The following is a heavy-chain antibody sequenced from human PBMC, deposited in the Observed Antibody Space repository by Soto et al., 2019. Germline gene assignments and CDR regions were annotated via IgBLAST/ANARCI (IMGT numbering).Heavy chain of an antibody. CDR2: IKSKTDGGTT. D-gene: IGHD6-13*01. J-gene: IGHJ6*02. CDR1: GFTFSNAW. CDR3: TTTTRFESPGYSSSWYEKYYYYGMDV. V-gene: IGHV3-15*07. Sequence: EVQLVESGGGLVKPGGSLRLSCAASGFTFSNAWMNWVRQAPGKGLEWVGRIKSKTDGGTTDYAAPVKGRCTISRDDSKNTLYLQMNSLKTEDTAVYYCTTTTRFESPGYSSSWYEKYYYYGMDVWGQGTTVTVSS.